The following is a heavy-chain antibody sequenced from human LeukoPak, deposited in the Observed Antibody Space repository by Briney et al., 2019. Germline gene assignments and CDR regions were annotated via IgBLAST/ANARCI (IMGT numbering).Heavy chain of an antibody. CDR1: GGTFSSYA. CDR3: ARPSGWSFAEYFQH. CDR2: IIPIFGTA. D-gene: IGHD6-19*01. Sequence: SVKVSCKASGGTFSSYAISWVRQAPGQGLERMGGIIPIFGTANYAQKFQGRVTITADKSTSTAYMELSSLRSEDTAVYYCARPSGWSFAEYFQHWGQGTLVTVSS. J-gene: IGHJ1*01. V-gene: IGHV1-69*06.